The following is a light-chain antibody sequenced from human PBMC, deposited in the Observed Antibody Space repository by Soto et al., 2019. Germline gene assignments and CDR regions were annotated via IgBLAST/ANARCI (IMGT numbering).Light chain of an antibody. CDR3: HQYVSPPCT. CDR2: GAS. J-gene: IGKJ1*01. V-gene: IGKV3-20*01. Sequence: EIVLTQSPGTLSLSPGERATLSCRASQSLSKTYLAWYQKKPGQAPRLLIDGASSRATGTPDRFSGSGSGTDFTLTISRLEPEDFAVYYCHQYVSPPCTFGQETKVEIK. CDR1: QSLSKTY.